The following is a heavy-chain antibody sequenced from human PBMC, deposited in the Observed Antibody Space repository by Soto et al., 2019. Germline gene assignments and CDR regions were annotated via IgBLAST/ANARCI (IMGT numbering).Heavy chain of an antibody. CDR1: GGNCVEHA. V-gene: IGHV3-49*04. CDR3: TRLPPHPRPAFDI. CDR2: IRSKRYGGTA. D-gene: IGHD2-2*01. J-gene: IGHJ4*02. Sequence: GGSLRLSCTSSGGNCVEHAINWVRQATGRGLEWVGFIRSKRYGGTAEYAASVKGRISISRDDSQSIAYLEMDSLKTDDSAVYYCTRLPPHPRPAFDIWGQGTLVTVSS.